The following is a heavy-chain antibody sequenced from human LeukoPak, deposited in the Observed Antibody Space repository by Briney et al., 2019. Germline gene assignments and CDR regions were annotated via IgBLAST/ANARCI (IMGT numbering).Heavy chain of an antibody. CDR2: INHSGST. J-gene: IGHJ4*02. V-gene: IGHV4-34*01. CDR1: GFTFSSYS. D-gene: IGHD5-18*01. Sequence: PGGSLRLSCAASGFTFSSYSMNWVRQPPGKGLEWIGEINHSGSTNYNPSLKSRVTISVDTSKNQFSLKLSSVTAADTAVYYCARGTAMVIDYWGQGTLVTVSS. CDR3: ARGTAMVIDY.